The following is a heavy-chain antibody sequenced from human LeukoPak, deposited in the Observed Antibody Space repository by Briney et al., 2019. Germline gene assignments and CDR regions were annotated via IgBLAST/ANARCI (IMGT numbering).Heavy chain of an antibody. J-gene: IGHJ4*02. D-gene: IGHD3-3*01. V-gene: IGHV4-39*07. CDR1: GGSISSSSYS. Sequence: PSETLSLTCTVSGGSISSSSYSWGWIRQPPGKGLEWIGSVYYSGSTYYNPSLKSRVTISVDTSKNQFSLKLSSVTAADTAVYYCARGPFWSVRNVPFDYWGQGTLVTVSS. CDR3: ARGPFWSVRNVPFDY. CDR2: VYYSGST.